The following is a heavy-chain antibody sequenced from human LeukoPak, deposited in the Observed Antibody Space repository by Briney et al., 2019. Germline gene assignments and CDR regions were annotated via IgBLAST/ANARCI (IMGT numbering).Heavy chain of an antibody. CDR1: GFSVSNNY. CDR3: AKSDYGYYFDS. CDR2: IYTGGST. V-gene: IGHV3-53*01. D-gene: IGHD4-17*01. Sequence: PGGSLRLSCAASGFSVSNNYMSWVRQAPGQGLEWVSVIYTGGSTHYADSVKGRFSVSRDNSKNMVYLQMSSLRVEDTALYYCAKSDYGYYFDSWGQGTLVTVSS. J-gene: IGHJ4*02.